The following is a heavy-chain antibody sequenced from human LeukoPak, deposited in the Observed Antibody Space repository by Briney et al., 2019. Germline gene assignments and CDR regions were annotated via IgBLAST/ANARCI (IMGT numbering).Heavy chain of an antibody. CDR2: ISWNSSTI. CDR3: ARKDSGTLGGPGAFDI. Sequence: GGSLRLSCAASGNTFDDYAMHWVRQAPGKGLEWVSGISWNSSTIGYADSVKGRFTISRDNAKNSLYLQMNSLRAEDTAVYYCARKDSGTLGGPGAFDIWGQGTMVTVSS. CDR1: GNTFDDYA. D-gene: IGHD1-26*01. V-gene: IGHV3-9*01. J-gene: IGHJ3*02.